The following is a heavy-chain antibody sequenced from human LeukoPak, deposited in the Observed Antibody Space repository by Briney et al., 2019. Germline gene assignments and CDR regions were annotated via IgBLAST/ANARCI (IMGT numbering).Heavy chain of an antibody. D-gene: IGHD3-22*01. V-gene: IGHV1-2*02. CDR2: IYPNSGGT. CDR1: GYTFTGYY. J-gene: IGHJ1*01. CDR3: ARVDSIFYDSSGYYAAEYFQH. Sequence: EASVKVSCKASGYTFTGYYMRWVRPAPGQGLEWMGWIYPNSGGTNYAQKFQGRVTMTRDTSISTAYMELSRLRSDDTAVYYCARVDSIFYDSSGYYAAEYFQHWGQGTLVTVSS.